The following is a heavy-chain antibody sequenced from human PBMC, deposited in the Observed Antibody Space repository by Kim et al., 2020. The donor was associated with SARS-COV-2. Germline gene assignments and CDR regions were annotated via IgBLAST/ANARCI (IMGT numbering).Heavy chain of an antibody. CDR2: IYPGDSDT. CDR1: GYSFTSYW. J-gene: IGHJ3*02. Sequence: GESLQISCKGSGYSFTSYWIGWVRQMPGKGLEWMGIIYPGDSDTRYSPSFQGQVTISADKSISTAYLQWSSLKASDTAMYYCASQYCSGGSCYSLDAFDIWGQGTMVTVSS. V-gene: IGHV5-51*01. D-gene: IGHD2-15*01. CDR3: ASQYCSGGSCYSLDAFDI.